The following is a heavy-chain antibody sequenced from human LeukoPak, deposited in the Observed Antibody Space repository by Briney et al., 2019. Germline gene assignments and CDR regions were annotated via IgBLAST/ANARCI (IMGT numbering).Heavy chain of an antibody. CDR2: ISAYNGNT. V-gene: IGHV1-18*01. Sequence: ASVKVSCKASGYTFTSYGISWVRQAPGQGLECMGWISAYNGNTNYAQKLQGRVTMTTDTSTSTAYMELRSLRSDDTAVYYCARARSARPIAGYYYYMDVWGKGTTVTVSS. D-gene: IGHD6-6*01. J-gene: IGHJ6*03. CDR3: ARARSARPIAGYYYYMDV. CDR1: GYTFTSYG.